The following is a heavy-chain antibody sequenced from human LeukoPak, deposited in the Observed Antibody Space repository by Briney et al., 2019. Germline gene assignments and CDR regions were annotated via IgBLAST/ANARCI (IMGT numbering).Heavy chain of an antibody. D-gene: IGHD3-3*01. CDR3: AVITIFRVAEDAFDI. J-gene: IGHJ3*02. Sequence: ASVKVSCKASGYTFTGYYMHWVRQAPGQGLEWMGWINPNSGGTNYAQKFQGRVTMTRDTSISTAYMELSRLRSDDTAVYYCAVITIFRVAEDAFDIWGQGTMVTVSS. V-gene: IGHV1-2*02. CDR2: INPNSGGT. CDR1: GYTFTGYY.